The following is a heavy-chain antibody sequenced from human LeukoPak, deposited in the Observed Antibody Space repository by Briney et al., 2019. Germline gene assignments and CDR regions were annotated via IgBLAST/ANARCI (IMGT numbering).Heavy chain of an antibody. J-gene: IGHJ4*02. CDR2: IKQDGNEK. D-gene: IGHD6-19*01. CDR1: GFTFSSYW. CDR3: ARAGGYSSGWGIDY. V-gene: IGHV3-7*04. Sequence: GGSLRLSCAASGFTFSSYWMSWVRQAPGKGLEWVANIKQDGNEKYYVDSVKGRFTISRDNAKNSLYLQMNSLRAEDTAVYYCARAGGYSSGWGIDYWGQGTLVTVSS.